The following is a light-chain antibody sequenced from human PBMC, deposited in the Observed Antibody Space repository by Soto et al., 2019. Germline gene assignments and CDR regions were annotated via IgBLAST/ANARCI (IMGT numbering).Light chain of an antibody. CDR3: RSYAGNSLNYD. Sequence: QSVLTRPASVSGSPGQSITISCTGPDSDVVSYNLVSWYQQHPGKAPKLMIYEASKRPSGISNRFSGSKSANAASLKISGLQAEDEADYYCRSYAGNSLNYDFGTRTQVTVL. CDR2: EAS. V-gene: IGLV2-23*01. CDR1: DSDVVSYNL. J-gene: IGLJ1*01.